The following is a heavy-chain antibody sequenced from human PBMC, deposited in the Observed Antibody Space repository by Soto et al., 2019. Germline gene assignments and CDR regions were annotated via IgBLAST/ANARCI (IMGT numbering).Heavy chain of an antibody. Sequence: EVQLVESGGGLVQPGRSLRLSCIASGFNFNDHGMHWVRQAPGKGLEWVSGITWHSDGMGYADSVKGRFTISRDNAKNSLYLQMNSLRVEDTGLYYCSKEDSGFSGYMDGWAKGTTGTVSS. CDR3: SKEDSGFSGYMDG. V-gene: IGHV3-9*01. CDR1: GFNFNDHG. CDR2: ITWHSDGM. D-gene: IGHD3-10*01. J-gene: IGHJ6*03.